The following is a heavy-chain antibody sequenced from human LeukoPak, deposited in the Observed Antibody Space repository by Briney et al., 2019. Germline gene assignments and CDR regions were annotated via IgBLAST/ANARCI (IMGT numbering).Heavy chain of an antibody. Sequence: GGSLRLSCAASGFTFSSYSMNWVRQAPGKGLEWVSSISSSSSYIYYADSVKRRFTISRDNAKNSLYLQMNSLRAEDTAVYYCARSREKIVVVPALDYWGQGTLVTVSS. V-gene: IGHV3-21*01. CDR1: GFTFSSYS. CDR3: ARSREKIVVVPALDY. CDR2: ISSSSSYI. J-gene: IGHJ4*02. D-gene: IGHD2-2*01.